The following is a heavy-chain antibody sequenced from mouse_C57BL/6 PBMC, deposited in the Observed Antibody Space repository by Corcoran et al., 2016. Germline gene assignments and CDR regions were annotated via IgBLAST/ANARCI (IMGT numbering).Heavy chain of an antibody. V-gene: IGHV1-76*01. CDR3: AYSNLFAD. Sequence: QVQLKQSGAELVRPGASVKLSCKASGYTFTDYYINWVKQRPGQGLEWIARIYPGSGNTYYNEKFKGKATLTAEKSSSTAYMQLSSLTSEDSAVYFCAYSNLFADWGQGTLVTVSA. J-gene: IGHJ3*01. CDR1: GYTFTDYY. CDR2: IYPGSGNT. D-gene: IGHD2-5*01.